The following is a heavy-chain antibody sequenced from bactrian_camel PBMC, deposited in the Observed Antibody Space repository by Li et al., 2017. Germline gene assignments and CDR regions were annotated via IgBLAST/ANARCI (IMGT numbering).Heavy chain of an antibody. D-gene: IGHD3*01. CDR3: AGRSGSMCLLDPSRYDY. CDR1: GYSGSC. V-gene: IGHV3S63*01. CDR2: MSLPYGTT. J-gene: IGHJ4*01. Sequence: HVQLVESGGGLVQAGGSLRLSCVASGYSGSCMGWFRQAPGREREGVATMSLPYGTTVIADSVSGRFTISQDIGKKTIYLQMNDLKPEDTAVYYCAGRSGSMCLLDPSRYDYWGQGTQVTVS.